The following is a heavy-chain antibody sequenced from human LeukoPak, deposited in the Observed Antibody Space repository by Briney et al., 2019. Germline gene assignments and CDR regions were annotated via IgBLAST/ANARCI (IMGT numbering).Heavy chain of an antibody. CDR3: AKEYTQIQLWTFDY. CDR1: GFTFSSNA. D-gene: IGHD5-18*01. V-gene: IGHV3-23*01. J-gene: IGHJ4*02. Sequence: AGSLRLSCAASGFTFSSNAMSWVRQAPGKGLEWVSAISGSGASTYYADSGKGRFTISRDNSKNTLYLQMNSLRAEDTAVYYCAKEYTQIQLWTFDYWGQGTLVTVSS. CDR2: ISGSGAST.